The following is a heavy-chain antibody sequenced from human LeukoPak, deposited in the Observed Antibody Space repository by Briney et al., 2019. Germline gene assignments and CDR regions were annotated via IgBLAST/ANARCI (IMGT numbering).Heavy chain of an antibody. D-gene: IGHD3-16*01. CDR3: ARRGDSDY. Sequence: GGSLRLSCAASGFTFSSYSMNWVRQAPGKGLEWISYISTSSSTIYYADSVKGRFTVSRDNAKNSLSLQMNSLRDEDTAVYYCARRGDSDYWGQGTLVTVSS. V-gene: IGHV3-48*02. CDR2: ISTSSSTI. J-gene: IGHJ4*02. CDR1: GFTFSSYS.